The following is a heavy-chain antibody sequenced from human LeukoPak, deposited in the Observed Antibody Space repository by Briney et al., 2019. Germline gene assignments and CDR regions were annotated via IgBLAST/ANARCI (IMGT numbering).Heavy chain of an antibody. CDR1: GFTFRSHA. Sequence: GGSLRLSCAASGFTFRSHAMSWVRQAPGKGLDYVSTITGSGGSTYYANSVKGRFTVSRDNSKNTVYLQMNSLRADDTAIYYCAKDGQTGEWELEHWGQGTLVTVSS. CDR2: ITGSGGST. J-gene: IGHJ1*01. CDR3: AKDGQTGEWELEH. V-gene: IGHV3-23*01. D-gene: IGHD7-27*01.